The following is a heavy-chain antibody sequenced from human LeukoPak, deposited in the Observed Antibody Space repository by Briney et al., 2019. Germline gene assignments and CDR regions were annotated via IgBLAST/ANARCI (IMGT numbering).Heavy chain of an antibody. V-gene: IGHV6-1*01. Sequence: SQTLSLTCAISGDSVSSNRAGWNWIRQSPSRGLEWLGRTYYRSKWYNDYAVSVKSRITINPDTSKNQFSLQLNSVTPEDTAVYYCARHVGGLVRYFDYWGQGTLVTVSS. CDR3: ARHVGGLVRYFDY. D-gene: IGHD2-15*01. CDR2: TYYRSKWYN. J-gene: IGHJ4*02. CDR1: GDSVSSNRAG.